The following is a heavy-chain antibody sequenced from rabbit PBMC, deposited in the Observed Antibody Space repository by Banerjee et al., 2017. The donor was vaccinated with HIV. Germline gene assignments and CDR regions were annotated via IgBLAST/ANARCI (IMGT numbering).Heavy chain of an antibody. CDR3: ARRGPDGHNGYLHL. CDR2: IDPVFGST. CDR1: GFDFSSYG. J-gene: IGHJ4*01. Sequence: QEQLVESGGGLVQPGGSLKLSCKASGFDFSSYGVSWVRQAPGKGLEWIGYIDPVFGSTYYASWVNGRFTISSHNAQNTLYLQLNSLTAADTATYFCARRGPDGHNGYLHLWGPGTLVTVS. D-gene: IGHD2-1*01. V-gene: IGHV1S47*01.